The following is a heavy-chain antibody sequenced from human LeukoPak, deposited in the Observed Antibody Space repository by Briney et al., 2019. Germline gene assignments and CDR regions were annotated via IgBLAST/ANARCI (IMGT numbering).Heavy chain of an antibody. V-gene: IGHV4-4*07. CDR2: ISTTGST. J-gene: IGHJ4*03. D-gene: IGHD6-19*01. CDR3: ARLASGSFHY. CDR1: GGSLTSYY. Sequence: SETLSLTCTASGGSLTSYYWGWIRXPAGRXLEWIGRISTTGSTDYNPSLKSRVTMPVDTSKNQFSLKLTSVTAADTAVYYCARLASGSFHYWGQGTLVTVSS.